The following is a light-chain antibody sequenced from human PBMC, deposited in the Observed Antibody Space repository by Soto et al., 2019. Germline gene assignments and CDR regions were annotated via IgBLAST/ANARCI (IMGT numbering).Light chain of an antibody. V-gene: IGKV3-20*01. J-gene: IGKJ2*03. Sequence: EIVLTQSPGTLSLSPGERATLSCRASQSFSSNSLAWYQQKVGQAPRLLMYGTSNRATGIPDRFSGSGSGTEFTLTISRLEAEDFAVYYCQQYGSSPPYSFGPGTKLEIK. CDR2: GTS. CDR1: QSFSSNS. CDR3: QQYGSSPPYS.